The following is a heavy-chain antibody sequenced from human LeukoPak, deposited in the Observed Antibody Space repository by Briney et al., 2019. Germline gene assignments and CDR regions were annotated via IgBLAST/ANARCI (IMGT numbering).Heavy chain of an antibody. J-gene: IGHJ4*02. V-gene: IGHV5-51*01. CDR3: ARGGSYRYGSSDY. CDR1: GYSFSNYW. CDR2: IHPGASGT. D-gene: IGHD5-18*01. Sequence: GESLKISCKGSGYSFSNYWIGWVRQMPGKGLEWMGIIHPGASGTRYSPSLQGQITMSVDESITTAYLQWNSLRASDSAIYYCARGGSYRYGSSDYWGQGTLVTVSS.